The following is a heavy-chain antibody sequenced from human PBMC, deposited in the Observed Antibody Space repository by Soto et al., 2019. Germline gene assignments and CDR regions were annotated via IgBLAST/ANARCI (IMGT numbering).Heavy chain of an antibody. J-gene: IGHJ4*02. D-gene: IGHD2-15*01. Sequence: GGSLSLSCAASGFTFSGYGMNWVRQAPGKGLEWVAVTSYDGSNKYYADSVKGRFTISRDNSKNTLYLQMNSLRVEDTAVYYCAKGGLGYCSAGTCTYDYWGQGTPVTVSS. V-gene: IGHV3-30*18. CDR1: GFTFSGYG. CDR3: AKGGLGYCSAGTCTYDY. CDR2: TSYDGSNK.